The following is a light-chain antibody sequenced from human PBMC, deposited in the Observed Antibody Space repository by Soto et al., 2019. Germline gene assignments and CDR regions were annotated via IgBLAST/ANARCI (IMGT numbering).Light chain of an antibody. J-gene: IGKJ1*01. Sequence: DIQMTQSPSTLSASVGDRVTITCRASQSINSWLAWYQQKPGKAPKVLIYKASSLDSGVPSRFSGSGSGTEFTLTISSLQDDDFATYYCQHYNLYPPWTFGQGTKVEI. CDR3: QHYNLYPPWT. V-gene: IGKV1-5*03. CDR2: KAS. CDR1: QSINSW.